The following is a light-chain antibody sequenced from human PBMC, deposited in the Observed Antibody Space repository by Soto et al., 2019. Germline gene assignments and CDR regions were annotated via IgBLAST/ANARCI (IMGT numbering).Light chain of an antibody. CDR3: QQFYSSPIT. CDR2: FTS. V-gene: IGKV4-1*01. CDR1: QSVLSTSNNEHE. J-gene: IGKJ5*01. Sequence: DIVMTQSPDSLAVSLGERATINCKSSQSVLSTSNNEHELAWYQQKPGHPPKLLIYFTSTRESGVPDRFSGSGSGTDFTLNISSLQAEDVAIYYCQQFYSSPITFGQGTRLEIK.